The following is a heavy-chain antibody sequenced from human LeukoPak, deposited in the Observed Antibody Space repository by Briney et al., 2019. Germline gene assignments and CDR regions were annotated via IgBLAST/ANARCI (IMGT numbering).Heavy chain of an antibody. V-gene: IGHV4-31*03. J-gene: IGHJ4*02. D-gene: IGHD2-15*01. CDR3: ARVDLRAAYFDY. CDR1: GGSISSGGYY. Sequence: PSETLSLTCTVSGGSISSGGYYWSWIRQHPGKGLEWIGYIYYSGSTYYNPSLKSRVTISVDTSKNQFSLKLSSVTAADTAVYYCARVDLRAAYFDYWGQGTLVTVSS. CDR2: IYYSGST.